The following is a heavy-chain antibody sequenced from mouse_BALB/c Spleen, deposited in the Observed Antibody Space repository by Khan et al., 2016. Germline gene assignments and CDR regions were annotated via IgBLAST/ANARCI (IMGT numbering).Heavy chain of an antibody. CDR3: ACNYALDY. J-gene: IGHJ4*01. Sequence: EVELVESGGGLVQPGGSLRLSCATSGFTFTDYYMSWVRQPPGKALEWLGFIRNKANGYTTEYSASVKGRFTISRDNSQSILYLQMNTLRAEDSTTYYCACNYALDYWGQGTSVTVSS. CDR2: IRNKANGYTT. CDR1: GFTFTDYY. V-gene: IGHV7-3*02.